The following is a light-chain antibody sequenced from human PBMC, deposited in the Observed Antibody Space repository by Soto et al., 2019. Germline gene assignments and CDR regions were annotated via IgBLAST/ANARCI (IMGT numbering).Light chain of an antibody. Sequence: QPVLTQSPSASASLGASVKLTCTLSSGHSNYAIAWHQQQPGKGPRYLMTLNTDGSHTKGDGIPDRFSGSSSGAERYLSISSIQSEDEADYYCQTWGTGEVFGGGTKLTVL. CDR1: SGHSNYA. CDR2: LNTDGSH. CDR3: QTWGTGEV. J-gene: IGLJ3*02. V-gene: IGLV4-69*01.